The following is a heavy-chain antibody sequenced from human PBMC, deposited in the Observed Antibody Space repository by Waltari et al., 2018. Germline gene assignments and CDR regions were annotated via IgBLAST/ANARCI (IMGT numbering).Heavy chain of an antibody. D-gene: IGHD6-19*01. J-gene: IGHJ4*02. CDR2: IHHSGST. Sequence: QVQLKESGPGLLKPSGTLSLACDVSGGSFSSNDWWSWVRQPPGKGLEWIGEIHHSGSTKYNPSLKSRLLMSVDTSKSQISLTMKSVTAADTAVYYCARGFDGWPFDYWGQGTLVIVSS. CDR1: GGSFSSNDW. CDR3: ARGFDGWPFDY. V-gene: IGHV4-4*02.